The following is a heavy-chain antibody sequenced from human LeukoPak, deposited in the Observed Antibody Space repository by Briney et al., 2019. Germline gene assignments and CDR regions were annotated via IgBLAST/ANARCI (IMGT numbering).Heavy chain of an antibody. CDR2: ISYDGSNK. Sequence: GGSLRLSCAASGFTFSGYPIHWVRQAPGKGLEWVAVISYDGSNKYYADSVKGRFTISRDNSKNTLYLQMNSLRAEDTAVYYCARDLGYSAYGAFDYWGQGTLVTVSS. V-gene: IGHV3-30-3*01. J-gene: IGHJ4*02. CDR3: ARDLGYSAYGAFDY. D-gene: IGHD5-12*01. CDR1: GFTFSGYP.